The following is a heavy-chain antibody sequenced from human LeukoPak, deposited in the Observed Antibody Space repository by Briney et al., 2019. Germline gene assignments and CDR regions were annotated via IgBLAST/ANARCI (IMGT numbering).Heavy chain of an antibody. D-gene: IGHD4-17*01. CDR1: GYPLNSGYY. Sequence: PSETPSLPRTVSGYPLNSGYYWGWIRQPPRKGLEGNGSTYHSGSTYYNQSLKSRLTISVDTSKYKLSLTLSSVTAADTGVYYCAAHYGDFDAFDIWGQGTMVTVSS. CDR3: AAHYGDFDAFDI. J-gene: IGHJ3*02. V-gene: IGHV4-38-2*02. CDR2: TYHSGST.